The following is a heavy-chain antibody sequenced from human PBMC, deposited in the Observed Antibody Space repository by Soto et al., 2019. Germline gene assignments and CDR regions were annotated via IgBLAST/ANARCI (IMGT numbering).Heavy chain of an antibody. Sequence: GGSLRLSCAASGFTVSSNYMSWVRQAPGKGLEWVSVIYSGGSTYYADSVKGRFTISRDNSKNTLDLEMNSLRAEDTAVYYCARDARWDGDYYYYKDVWGKGTTVTVSS. V-gene: IGHV3-66*02. CDR3: ARDARWDGDYYYYKDV. CDR1: GFTVSSNY. D-gene: IGHD4-17*01. J-gene: IGHJ6*03. CDR2: IYSGGST.